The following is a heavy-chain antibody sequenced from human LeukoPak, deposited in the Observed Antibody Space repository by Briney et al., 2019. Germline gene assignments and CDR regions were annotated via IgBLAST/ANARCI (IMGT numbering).Heavy chain of an antibody. D-gene: IGHD6-13*01. Sequence: GGSLRLSCAASGFTFSGSAMHWVRQASGKGLEWVGRIRSKANSYATAYAASVKGRFTISRDDSKNTAYLQMNSLKTEDTAVYYCTRPAAAGTGGGNWFDPWGQGTLVTVSS. J-gene: IGHJ5*02. CDR1: GFTFSGSA. CDR2: IRSKANSYAT. CDR3: TRPAAAGTGGGNWFDP. V-gene: IGHV3-73*01.